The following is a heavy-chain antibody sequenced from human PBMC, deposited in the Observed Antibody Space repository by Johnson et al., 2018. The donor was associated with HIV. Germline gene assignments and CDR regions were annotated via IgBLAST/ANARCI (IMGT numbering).Heavy chain of an antibody. D-gene: IGHD4-17*01. CDR2: IGTAGDT. Sequence: VQLVESGGGLVQPGGSLRLSCAASGFTFSSYAMSWVRQAPGKGLEWVSAIGTAGDTYYPGSVKGRFPISRENAQNSLYLQMNSLRAEETAGYYCARDHLRCAFDIWGQGTMVTVSS. V-gene: IGHV3-13*01. J-gene: IGHJ3*02. CDR3: ARDHLRCAFDI. CDR1: GFTFSSYA.